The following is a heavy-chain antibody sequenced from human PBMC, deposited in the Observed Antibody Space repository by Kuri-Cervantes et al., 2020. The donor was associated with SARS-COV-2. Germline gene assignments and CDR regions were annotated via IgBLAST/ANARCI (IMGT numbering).Heavy chain of an antibody. CDR3: ARGYGSRSSFDY. J-gene: IGHJ4*02. D-gene: IGHD6-13*01. V-gene: IGHV1-18*01. CDR1: GYTFTSYG. Sequence: ASVKVSCKASGYTFTSYGIGWVRQAPGQGLEWMGWISTYYGDTDYAQSFQDRVTMTTDTSTSTAYMELKSLRSDDTAVYYCARGYGSRSSFDYWGQGTLVTDSS. CDR2: ISTYYGDT.